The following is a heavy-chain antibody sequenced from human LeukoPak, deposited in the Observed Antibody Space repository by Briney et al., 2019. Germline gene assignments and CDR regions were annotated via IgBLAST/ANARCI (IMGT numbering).Heavy chain of an antibody. V-gene: IGHV3-7*03. CDR2: IKPDGSEK. CDR3: AGDQRY. J-gene: IGHJ4*02. CDR1: GFSFSTYW. Sequence: PGGSLRLSCAASGFSFSTYWMTWVRQAPGKGLEWVANIKPDGSEKYYVDSVKGRFSIFRDNSGQTLYLQMNSLRAGDTAVYYCAGDQRYWGQGTLVIVSS.